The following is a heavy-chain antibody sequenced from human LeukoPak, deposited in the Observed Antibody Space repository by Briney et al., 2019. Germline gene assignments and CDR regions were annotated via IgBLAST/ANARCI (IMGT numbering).Heavy chain of an antibody. CDR1: GGSISSSSYY. CDR3: AKQSATSSVNDY. V-gene: IGHV4-39*01. CDR2: IFYSGSA. Sequence: SETLSLTCTVSGGSISSSSYYWGWIRQPPGKGLEWIGSIFYSGSAYYNPSLKSRVTISIDTSKNQFSLKLNSVTAADTAVYYCAKQSATSSVNDYWGQGTLVTVSS. J-gene: IGHJ4*02. D-gene: IGHD4-17*01.